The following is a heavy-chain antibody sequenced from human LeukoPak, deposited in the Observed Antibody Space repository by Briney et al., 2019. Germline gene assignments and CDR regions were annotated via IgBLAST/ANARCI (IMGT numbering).Heavy chain of an antibody. CDR3: ARGRYSSSIYFDY. J-gene: IGHJ4*02. CDR1: GGTFSSYA. Sequence: SVKVSCKASGGTFSSYAISWVRQAPGQGLEWMGGIIPIFGTANYAQKFQGRVTITTDESTSTAYMELCSLRSEDTAVYYCARGRYSSSIYFDYWGQGTLVTVSS. D-gene: IGHD6-6*01. CDR2: IIPIFGTA. V-gene: IGHV1-69*05.